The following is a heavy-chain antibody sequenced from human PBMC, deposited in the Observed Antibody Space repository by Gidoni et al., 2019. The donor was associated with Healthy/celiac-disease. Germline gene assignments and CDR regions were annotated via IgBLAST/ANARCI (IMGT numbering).Heavy chain of an antibody. D-gene: IGHD2-2*01. J-gene: IGHJ6*03. V-gene: IGHV3-15*01. CDR3: TTDPAIVVVPAYMDV. CDR1: GFTFSNDW. Sequence: EVQLVESGGGLVKPGGSLRLSCAASGFTFSNDWMSWVRQAPGKGLEWVGRIKSKTDGGTTDYAAPVKGRFTISRDDSKNTLYLQMNSLKTEDTAVYYCTTDPAIVVVPAYMDVWGKGTTVTVSS. CDR2: IKSKTDGGTT.